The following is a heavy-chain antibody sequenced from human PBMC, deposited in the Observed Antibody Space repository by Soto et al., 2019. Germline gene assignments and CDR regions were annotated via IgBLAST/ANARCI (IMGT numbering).Heavy chain of an antibody. J-gene: IGHJ4*02. V-gene: IGHV3-30-3*01. CDR3: ARPQVEDTAMVSLYYFVS. Sequence: QVQLVESGGGVVQPGRSLRLSCAASGFTFSSYAMHWVRQAPGKGLEWVAVISYDGSNKYYADSVKGRFTISRDNSMNTLYLQRTSLRAEEAAVYYWARPQVEDTAMVSLYYFVSWGQGTLVTVSS. D-gene: IGHD5-18*01. CDR1: GFTFSSYA. CDR2: ISYDGSNK.